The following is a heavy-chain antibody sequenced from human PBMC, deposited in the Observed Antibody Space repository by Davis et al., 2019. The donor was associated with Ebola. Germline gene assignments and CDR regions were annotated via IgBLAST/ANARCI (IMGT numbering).Heavy chain of an antibody. D-gene: IGHD2-2*01. CDR2: IHHSGSA. V-gene: IGHV4-38-2*02. CDR1: GFSVTNGYY. Sequence: SETLSLTCSVSGFSVTNGYYWGWIRQPPGKGLEWIGSIHHSGSAYYNPSLKSRVTISVYTSKNQFSLKLTSVTAADTAVYYCARAGALLPAANNWFDPWGQGTLVTVSS. J-gene: IGHJ5*02. CDR3: ARAGALLPAANNWFDP.